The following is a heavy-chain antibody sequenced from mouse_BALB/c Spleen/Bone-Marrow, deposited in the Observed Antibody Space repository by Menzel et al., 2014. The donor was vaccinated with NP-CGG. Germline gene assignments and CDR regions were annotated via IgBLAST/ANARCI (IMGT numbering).Heavy chain of an antibody. V-gene: IGHV4-1*02. D-gene: IGHD1-1*01. CDR1: GFDFSRYW. CDR3: ASLDYYGYLNY. CDR2: INPESRTI. J-gene: IGHJ2*01. Sequence: DVQLQESGGGLVQPGGSLKLSCAASGFDFSRYWMSWVRQAPGKGLEWIGEINPESRTINYSPSLKDKFIISRDNAKNTLYLRLNKVSSEDTALYYCASLDYYGYLNYWGQGTTLTVAS.